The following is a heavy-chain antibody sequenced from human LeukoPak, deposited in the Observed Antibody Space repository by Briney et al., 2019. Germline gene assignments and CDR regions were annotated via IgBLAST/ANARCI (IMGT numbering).Heavy chain of an antibody. J-gene: IGHJ4*02. CDR2: IIPIFGTA. CDR3: ARDYAYCSSTSCYSALDY. CDR1: GGTFSSYA. V-gene: IGHV1-69*05. D-gene: IGHD2-2*01. Sequence: SVKVSCKASGGTFSSYAISWVRQAPGQGLEWMRGIIPIFGTANYAQKFQGRVTITTDESTSTAYMALSRLRSEDTGVYYCARDYAYCSSTSCYSALDYWGQGTLVTVSS.